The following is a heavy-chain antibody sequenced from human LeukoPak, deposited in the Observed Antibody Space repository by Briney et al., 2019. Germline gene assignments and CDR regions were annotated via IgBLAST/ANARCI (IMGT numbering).Heavy chain of an antibody. CDR3: ARAKVKGWCGESITYYYMDV. CDR1: GGTLSSYA. J-gene: IGHJ6*03. Sequence: SVKVSCKSSGGTLSSYAISWVRQAPGQGLEWVGGIIPIFGTANYAQKFQGRVTITADESTSTAYMELSSMRSEDTAVYYCARAKVKGWCGESITYYYMDVWGKGTTVTVSS. CDR2: IIPIFGTA. V-gene: IGHV1-69*13. D-gene: IGHD3-10*01.